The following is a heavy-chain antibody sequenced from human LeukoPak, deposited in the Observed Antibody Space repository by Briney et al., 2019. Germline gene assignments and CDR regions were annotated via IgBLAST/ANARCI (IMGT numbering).Heavy chain of an antibody. CDR1: GFTFSSYA. CDR3: AREFIPDRDYVWGSYRYPLGY. V-gene: IGHV3-30-3*01. J-gene: IGHJ4*02. Sequence: GGSLRLSCAASGFTFSSYAMHWVRQAPGKGLEWVAVISYDGGNKYYADSVKGRFTISRDNSKNTLYLQMNSLRAEDTDVYYCAREFIPDRDYVWGSYRYPLGYWGQGTLVTVSS. CDR2: ISYDGGNK. D-gene: IGHD3-16*02.